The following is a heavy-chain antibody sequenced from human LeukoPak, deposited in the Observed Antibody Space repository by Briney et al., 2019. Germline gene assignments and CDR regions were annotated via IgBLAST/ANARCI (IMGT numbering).Heavy chain of an antibody. D-gene: IGHD2-15*01. Sequence: PGGSLRLSCAASGFTFSSYGMHWVRQAPGKGLEWVAFIRYDGSNKYYADSVKGRFTISRDNSKNTLYLQMNSLRAEDTAVYYCAKVPNCSGGSCYYHSTGYFDYWGQGTLVTVSS. CDR1: GFTFSSYG. CDR2: IRYDGSNK. J-gene: IGHJ4*02. CDR3: AKVPNCSGGSCYYHSTGYFDY. V-gene: IGHV3-30*02.